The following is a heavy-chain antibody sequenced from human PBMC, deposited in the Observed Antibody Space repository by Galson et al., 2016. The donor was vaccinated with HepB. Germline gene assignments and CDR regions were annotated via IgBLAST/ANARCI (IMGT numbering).Heavy chain of an antibody. V-gene: IGHV5-51*01. CDR1: GYRFTNYW. Sequence: QSGAEVKKPGESLKISCKDSGYRFTNYWIGWVRQMPGKGLEWMGIMYVGPSITRYSPSFQGRFTISRDNAKKSLYLQMDSLRAEDTAVYYWARSGEPSWGQGTLLTVSS. J-gene: IGHJ5*02. CDR2: MYVGPSIT. D-gene: IGHD4-17*01. CDR3: ARSGEPS.